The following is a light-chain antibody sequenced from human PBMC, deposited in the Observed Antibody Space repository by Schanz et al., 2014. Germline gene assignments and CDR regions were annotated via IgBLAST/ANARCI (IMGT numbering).Light chain of an antibody. V-gene: IGLV2-11*01. Sequence: QSALTQPPSASGSPGQSVTISCTGTSSDVGGYNYVSWYQQHPGKAPKLMIYVVSNRPSGVSNRFSASKSGNTASLTISGLQAEDEADYYCCSYAGSYTGVFGGGTKLTVL. J-gene: IGLJ3*02. CDR2: VVS. CDR1: SSDVGGYNY. CDR3: CSYAGSYTGV.